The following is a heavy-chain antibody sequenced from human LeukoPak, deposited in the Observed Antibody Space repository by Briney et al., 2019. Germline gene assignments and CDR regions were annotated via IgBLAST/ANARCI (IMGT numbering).Heavy chain of an antibody. D-gene: IGHD4-23*01. CDR3: ARVNLGQLLHWYFDL. CDR1: GGSISSHY. J-gene: IGHJ2*01. V-gene: IGHV4-59*11. Sequence: SETLSLTCNVSGGSISSHYWSWIRQPPGKGLEWIGYIHNSGVTKYNPSPKSRVTTSVDTSKNQISLKLNSVIAADTAVYYCARVNLGQLLHWYFDLWGRGTLVTVSS. CDR2: IHNSGVT.